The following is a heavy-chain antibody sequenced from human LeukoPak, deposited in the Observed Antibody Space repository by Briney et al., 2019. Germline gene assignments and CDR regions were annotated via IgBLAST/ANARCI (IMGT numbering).Heavy chain of an antibody. J-gene: IGHJ3*02. CDR1: GFTFSSYS. CDR2: ISSSSSYI. CDR3: AKLPRDYYDSRIDAFDI. D-gene: IGHD3-22*01. V-gene: IGHV3-21*01. Sequence: PGGSLRLSCAASGFTFSSYSMNWVRQAPGKGLEWVSSISSSSSYIYYADSVKGRFTISRDNAKNSLYLQMNSLRAEDTALYYCAKLPRDYYDSRIDAFDIWGQGTMVSVFS.